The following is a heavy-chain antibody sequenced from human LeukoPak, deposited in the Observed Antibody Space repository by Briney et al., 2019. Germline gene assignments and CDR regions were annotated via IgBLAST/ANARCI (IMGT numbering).Heavy chain of an antibody. V-gene: IGHV1-69*06. CDR1: GYTFTGYY. J-gene: IGHJ3*02. CDR2: IIPIFGTA. CDR3: ARAKCSGGSCYQGAFDI. D-gene: IGHD2-15*01. Sequence: GASVKVSCKASGYTFTGYYMHWVRQAPGQGLEWMGGIIPIFGTANYAQKFQGRVTITADKSTSTAYMELSSLRSEDTAVYYCARAKCSGGSCYQGAFDIWGQGTMVTVSS.